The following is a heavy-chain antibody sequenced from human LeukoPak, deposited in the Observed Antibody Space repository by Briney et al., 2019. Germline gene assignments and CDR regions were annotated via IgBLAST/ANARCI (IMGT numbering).Heavy chain of an antibody. CDR3: ARGRWELNY. CDR1: GGSISSYY. Sequence: TSETLSLTCTVSGGSISSYYWSWIRQPPGKGLEWIGYIYYSGSTNYNPSLRSRVTISVDTSKNQFSLKLSSVTAADTAVYYCARGRWELNYWGQGTLVTVSS. CDR2: IYYSGST. J-gene: IGHJ4*02. D-gene: IGHD1-26*01. V-gene: IGHV4-59*01.